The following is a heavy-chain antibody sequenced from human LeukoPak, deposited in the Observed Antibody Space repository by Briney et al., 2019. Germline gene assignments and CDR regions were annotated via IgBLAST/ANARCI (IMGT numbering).Heavy chain of an antibody. D-gene: IGHD3-3*01. J-gene: IGHJ4*02. CDR1: GFTFSSYS. V-gene: IGHV3-21*01. CDR2: ISSSSSYI. Sequence: GGSLRLSCAASGFTFSSYSMNWVRQAPGKGLEWVSSISSSSSYIYYADSVKGRFTISRDNAKNSLYLQMNSLRAEDTAVYYCATTIPYYDFWSGYYIEGGYFDYWGQGTQVTVSS. CDR3: ATTIPYYDFWSGYYIEGGYFDY.